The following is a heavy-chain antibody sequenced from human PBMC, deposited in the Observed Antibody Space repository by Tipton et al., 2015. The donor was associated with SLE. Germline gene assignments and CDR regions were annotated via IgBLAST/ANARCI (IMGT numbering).Heavy chain of an antibody. CDR3: ARESASTGHFDF. V-gene: IGHV4-59*06. D-gene: IGHD2-8*02. Sequence: TLSLTCTVSGGSVSSNYWSWIRQPPGKGLEWIGYIYYSGSSYYSPSLESRITLSVDTSENQFSLNLRSVTVADTAVYYCARESASTGHFDFWGQGTLVSVSS. J-gene: IGHJ4*02. CDR1: GGSVSSNY. CDR2: IYYSGSS.